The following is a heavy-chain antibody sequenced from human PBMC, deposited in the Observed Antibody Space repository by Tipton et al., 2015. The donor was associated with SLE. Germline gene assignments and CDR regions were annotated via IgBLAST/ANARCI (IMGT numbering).Heavy chain of an antibody. V-gene: IGHV4-59*11. J-gene: IGHJ4*02. CDR2: MHNSGDS. Sequence: TLSLTCKVSGISISTHYWSWIRQPPGKGLEWIGQMHNSGDSTYNPSLKSRVTMSVDTSKNHFSLKLTSVIAADTAVHYCARDIEAPGDFLYFDYWGQGILVTVSS. D-gene: IGHD7-27*01. CDR1: GISISTHY. CDR3: ARDIEAPGDFLYFDY.